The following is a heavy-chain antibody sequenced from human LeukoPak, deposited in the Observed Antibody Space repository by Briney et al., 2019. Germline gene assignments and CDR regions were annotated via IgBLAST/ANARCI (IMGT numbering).Heavy chain of an antibody. CDR1: GGSFSGYY. CDR2: INHSGST. V-gene: IGHV4-34*01. CDR3: ARGYRVMIAGNPVNRFDP. Sequence: SETLSLTCAVYGGSFSGYYWSWLRQPPGKGLEWIGEINHSGSTNYNPSLKSRVTISVDTSKNQFSLKLSSVTAADTAVYYCARGYRVMIAGNPVNRFDPWGQGTLVTVSS. D-gene: IGHD3-22*01. J-gene: IGHJ5*02.